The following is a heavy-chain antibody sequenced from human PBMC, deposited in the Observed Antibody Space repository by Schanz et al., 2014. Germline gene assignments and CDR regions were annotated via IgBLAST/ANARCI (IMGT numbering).Heavy chain of an antibody. D-gene: IGHD3-22*01. J-gene: IGHJ4*02. V-gene: IGHV1-46*01. CDR3: AKDGRLPYYGTGSDFDY. CDR2: VNPSVRGT. Sequence: QVQLVQSGTQVKKPGASVKVSCKASGYTLSAYSLHWVRQAPGQGLEWMGIVNPSVRGTHFAREFQGRVTVTSDTSTSTVYMELSGLRSEDTAVYYCAKDGRLPYYGTGSDFDYWGQGTLVAVSS. CDR1: GYTLSAYS.